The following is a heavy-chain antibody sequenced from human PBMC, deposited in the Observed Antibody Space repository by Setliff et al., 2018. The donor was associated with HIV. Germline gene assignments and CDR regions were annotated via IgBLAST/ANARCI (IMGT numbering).Heavy chain of an antibody. V-gene: IGHV3-15*01. CDR1: GFTFSNAW. CDR2: IKSKTDGGTT. CDR3: TRESGRSWEHLYYFDY. J-gene: IGHJ4*02. D-gene: IGHD1-26*01. Sequence: GGSLRLSCAASGFTFSNAWMSWVRQAPGKGLEWVGRIKSKTDGGTTDYAAPVKGRFTISRDDSKNTLYLQMNSLKTEDTAVYYCTRESGRSWEHLYYFDYWGQGTLVTVSS.